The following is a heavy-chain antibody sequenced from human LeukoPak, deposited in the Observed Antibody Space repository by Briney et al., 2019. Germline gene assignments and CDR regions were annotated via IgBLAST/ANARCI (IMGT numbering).Heavy chain of an antibody. D-gene: IGHD5-24*01. Sequence: GGSLRLSCAASGFTFDDYGMSWVRQAPGKGLEWVSGIYWNGGSTGYADSVKGRFTISRDNAKNSLYLQMNSLRAEDTALYYCARVGGQEMATMEFDYWGQGTLVTVSS. V-gene: IGHV3-20*04. CDR3: ARVGGQEMATMEFDY. CDR2: IYWNGGST. J-gene: IGHJ4*02. CDR1: GFTFDDYG.